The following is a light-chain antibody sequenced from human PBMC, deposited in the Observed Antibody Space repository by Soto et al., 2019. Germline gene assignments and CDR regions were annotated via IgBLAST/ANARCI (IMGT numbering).Light chain of an antibody. J-gene: IGLJ1*01. CDR3: CSYTTSNTRQIV. CDR2: DVS. CDR1: SSDVGGYNY. Sequence: QSVLTQPASVSWSPGQSITISCTGTSSDVGGYNYVSWYQQHPGKATKFMIYDVSNRPSGVSNRFSGSKSGNTASLTISGLQAEDEADYYCCSYTTSNTRQIVFGTGTKVTVL. V-gene: IGLV2-14*01.